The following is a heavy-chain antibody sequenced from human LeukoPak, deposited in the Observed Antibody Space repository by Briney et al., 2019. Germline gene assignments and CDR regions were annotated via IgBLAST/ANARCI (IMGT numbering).Heavy chain of an antibody. Sequence: SETLSLTCTVSGGSISSYYWSWIRQPPGKGLEWIGDIYYSWSTNYNPSLKSRVTISVDTSNNLFSLKLSSVTAADTAVYYCARVEGGGLVDVWGQGTTVTVSS. CDR1: GGSISSYY. CDR3: ARVEGGGLVDV. J-gene: IGHJ6*02. D-gene: IGHD3-16*01. V-gene: IGHV4-59*01. CDR2: IYYSWST.